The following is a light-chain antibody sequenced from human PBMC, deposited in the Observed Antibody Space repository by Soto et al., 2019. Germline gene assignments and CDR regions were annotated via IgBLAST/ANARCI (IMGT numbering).Light chain of an antibody. J-gene: IGKJ5*01. Sequence: EIVLAQSPGSLYFSPGERATLYFRASQSVSSYLAWYQQKPGQAPRLLIYDASNRATGIPARFSGSGSGTDFTLTISSLAPEDFAVYYWQQRSNWITFGQGSRLEIK. CDR1: QSVSSY. V-gene: IGKV3-11*01. CDR2: DAS. CDR3: QQRSNWIT.